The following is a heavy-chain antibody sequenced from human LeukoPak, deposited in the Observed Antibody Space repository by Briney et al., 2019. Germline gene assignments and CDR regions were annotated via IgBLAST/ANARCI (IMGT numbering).Heavy chain of an antibody. CDR1: GFTFSSYG. J-gene: IGHJ6*03. CDR3: ARDPYNGSYGDDYYYYMDV. V-gene: IGHV3-21*01. Sequence: AESLRLSCAASGFTFSSYGMHWVRQPPGKGLEWVSSITTVSIYTFYTDSVKGRFTISRDNAKNSLSLQMNSLRAEDTAVYYCARDPYNGSYGDDYYYYMDVWGKGTTVTISS. CDR2: ITTVSIYT. D-gene: IGHD1-26*01.